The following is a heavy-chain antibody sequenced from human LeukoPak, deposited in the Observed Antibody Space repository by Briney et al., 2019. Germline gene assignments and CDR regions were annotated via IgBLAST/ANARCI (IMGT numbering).Heavy chain of an antibody. J-gene: IGHJ6*02. CDR2: IYYSGNT. D-gene: IGHD4-17*01. Sequence: SETLSLTCTVSGGSISSVDYLWGWLRQPQGSGLEWIEYIYYSGNTYYNPSLKSRVTISVDTSKNPFSMKLSSVTAADTAVDYCATTRRLGYCDQAWDYYYYGMDVWGQGTTVAVSS. CDR1: GGSISSVDYL. CDR3: ATTRRLGYCDQAWDYYYYGMDV. V-gene: IGHV4-30-4*01.